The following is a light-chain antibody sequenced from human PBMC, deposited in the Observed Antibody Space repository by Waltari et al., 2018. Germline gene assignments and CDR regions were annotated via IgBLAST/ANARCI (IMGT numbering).Light chain of an antibody. CDR1: QSVISN. CDR2: GAS. CDR3: QQYNNWPPIT. Sequence: DIVLTQSPATLSVSPGERATLSCRSSQSVISNLDWYHQKPGQAPRLLIYGASTRATGIPARFSGSGSGTEFTLTISSLQSEDFAVYYCQQYNNWPPITFGQGTRLEIK. J-gene: IGKJ5*01. V-gene: IGKV3-15*01.